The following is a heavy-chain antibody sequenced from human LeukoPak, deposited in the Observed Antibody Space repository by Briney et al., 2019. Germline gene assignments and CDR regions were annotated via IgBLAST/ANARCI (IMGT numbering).Heavy chain of an antibody. CDR3: ARVYDIEGGY. J-gene: IGHJ4*02. CDR2: IYYSGST. Sequence: SETLSLTCTVSGGSISSYYWSWIRQPPGKGLEWIGYIYYSGSTNYNPSLKSRVTISVDTSKNQFSLELSSVTAADTAVYYCARVYDIEGGYWGQGTLVTVSS. V-gene: IGHV4-59*01. CDR1: GGSISSYY. D-gene: IGHD3-9*01.